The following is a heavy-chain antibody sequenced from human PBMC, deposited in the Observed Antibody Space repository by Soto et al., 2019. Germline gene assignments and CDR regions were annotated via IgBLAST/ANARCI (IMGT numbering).Heavy chain of an antibody. V-gene: IGHV1-69*13. CDR2: IIPIFGTA. Sequence: ASVKVSCKASGGTFSSYAISWVRQAPGQGLEWMGGIIPIFGTANYAQKFQGRVTITADESTSTAYMELSSLRSEDTAVYYCARDLGITMVRFSMDVWGQGTTVTVSS. CDR1: GGTFSSYA. D-gene: IGHD3-10*01. CDR3: ARDLGITMVRFSMDV. J-gene: IGHJ6*02.